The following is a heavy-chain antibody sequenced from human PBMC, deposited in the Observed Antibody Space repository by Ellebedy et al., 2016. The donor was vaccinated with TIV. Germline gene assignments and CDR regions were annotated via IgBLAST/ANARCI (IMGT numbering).Heavy chain of an antibody. CDR2: ITSSGVTT. Sequence: GGSLRLFXASSGFTFSDYYMSGIRQAPGKGLEWISYITSSGVTTYYADSVKGRFTISRDNAKNSVDLQMRSLRVEDTAVYYCARFYDHSSSYFDYWGQGTLVTVSS. CDR3: ARFYDHSSSYFDY. D-gene: IGHD3-22*01. V-gene: IGHV3-11*01. CDR1: GFTFSDYY. J-gene: IGHJ4*02.